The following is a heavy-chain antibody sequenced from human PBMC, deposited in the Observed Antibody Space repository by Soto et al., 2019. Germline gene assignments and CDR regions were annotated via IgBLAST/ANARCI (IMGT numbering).Heavy chain of an antibody. V-gene: IGHV4-61*01. Sequence: PSETLSLTCTVSGGSVNSGSYYWSWIRQPPGKRLEWIGSLYYSGSTNYNPSLKSRVTISVDTSKNQFSLKLSSVTAADTAVYYCARHSERGSSWYRFDPWGQGTLVTVSS. CDR3: ARHSERGSSWYRFDP. J-gene: IGHJ5*02. D-gene: IGHD6-13*01. CDR1: GGSVNSGSYY. CDR2: LYYSGST.